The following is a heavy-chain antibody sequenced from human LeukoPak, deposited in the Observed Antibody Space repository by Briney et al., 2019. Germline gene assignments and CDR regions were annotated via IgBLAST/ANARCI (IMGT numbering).Heavy chain of an antibody. CDR3: ARAYIVVVPAARGNWFDP. D-gene: IGHD2-2*01. J-gene: IGHJ5*02. V-gene: IGHV1-46*03. CDR1: GYTFTSYY. CDR2: INPSGGST. Sequence: ASVKVSCKASGYTFTSYYMHWVRQAPGQGLEGMGIINPSGGSTSYAQKFQGRVTMTRDTSTSTVYMELSSLRSEDTAVYYCARAYIVVVPAARGNWFDPWGQGTLVTVSS.